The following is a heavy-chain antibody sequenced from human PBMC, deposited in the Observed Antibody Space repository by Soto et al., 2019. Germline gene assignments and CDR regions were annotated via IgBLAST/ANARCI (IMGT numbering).Heavy chain of an antibody. CDR2: INPNTGGT. CDR1: GYTFTGYY. J-gene: IGHJ6*02. D-gene: IGHD6-6*01. V-gene: IGHV1-2*02. Sequence: ASVKVSCKASGYTFTGYYMHWVRQAPGQGLEWMGWINPNTGGTNYAQKFQGRVTMTRDTSISTAYMELSRLRSDDTDVYYCARDQIGQYSNSSTFGYYYYYGMDVWGQGTTVTVSS. CDR3: ARDQIGQYSNSSTFGYYYYYGMDV.